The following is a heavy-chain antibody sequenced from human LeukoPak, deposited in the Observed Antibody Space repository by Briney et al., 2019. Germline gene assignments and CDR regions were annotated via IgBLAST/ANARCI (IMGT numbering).Heavy chain of an antibody. CDR2: IDSSGTI. CDR1: GFTFSDYF. J-gene: IGHJ3*02. Sequence: GGSLRLSCAASGFTFSDYFMSWIRQGPGKGLEWVSHIDSSGTIYYADSVKGRATISRDNAKNSLYLQMNSLRAEDTAVYYCARETTVTSADAFDIWGQGTMVTVSS. D-gene: IGHD4-17*01. V-gene: IGHV3-11*04. CDR3: ARETTVTSADAFDI.